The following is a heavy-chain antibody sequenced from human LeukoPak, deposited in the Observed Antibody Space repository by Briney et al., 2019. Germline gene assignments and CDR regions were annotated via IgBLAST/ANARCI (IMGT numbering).Heavy chain of an antibody. V-gene: IGHV3-7*01. CDR3: ASLSATAYSSAWRGNY. CDR2: IKQDGTEK. Sequence: PGGSLRLSCAASGFTFSSFWMSWVRQAPGKGLEWLANIKQDGTEKYYVDSVKGRFTISRGNAKNSLYLQMNSLRGEDTAVYYCASLSATAYSSAWRGNYWGQGTLVTVSS. CDR1: GFTFSSFW. D-gene: IGHD6-19*01. J-gene: IGHJ4*02.